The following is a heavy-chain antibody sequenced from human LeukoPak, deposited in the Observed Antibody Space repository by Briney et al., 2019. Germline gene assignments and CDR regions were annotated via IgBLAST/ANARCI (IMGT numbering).Heavy chain of an antibody. J-gene: IGHJ4*02. CDR3: ASTRQASYPRGYFDY. CDR2: IIPIFGTA. V-gene: IGHV1-69*05. Sequence: SVQVSCKASGGTFSSYAISWVRQAPGQGLEWMGGIIPIFGTANYAQKFQGRVTITTDESTSTAYMELSSLRSEDTAVYYCASTRQASYPRGYFDYWGQGTLVTVSS. D-gene: IGHD2-15*01. CDR1: GGTFSSYA.